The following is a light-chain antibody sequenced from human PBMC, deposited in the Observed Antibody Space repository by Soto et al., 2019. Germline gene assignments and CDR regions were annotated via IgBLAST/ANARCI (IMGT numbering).Light chain of an antibody. Sequence: QSVLTQPASVSGSPGQSITISCTGTSSDVGGYNYVSWYQQYPGKAPKLIIYDVSNRPSGVSNRFSGSKSGNTASLTISGLQAEDEVDYYCSSYTGSSTSVVFGGGTKLTVL. J-gene: IGLJ2*01. CDR3: SSYTGSSTSVV. CDR1: SSDVGGYNY. V-gene: IGLV2-14*01. CDR2: DVS.